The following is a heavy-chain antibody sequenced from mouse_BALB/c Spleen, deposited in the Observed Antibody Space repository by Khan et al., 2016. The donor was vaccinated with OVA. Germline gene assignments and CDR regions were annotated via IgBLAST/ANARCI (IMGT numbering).Heavy chain of an antibody. V-gene: IGHV9-3-1*01. CDR2: INTYTGEP. CDR1: GYTFTDYV. Sequence: QVQLKQSGPELKKPGETVKISCKASGYTFTDYVMNWVKQAPGKGLRWMGWINTYTGEPTYADDFKGRFAFSLETSASTAYLQINNLKHEDTATYFGARFHGGYWGQGTTLTVSS. J-gene: IGHJ2*01. CDR3: ARFHGGY.